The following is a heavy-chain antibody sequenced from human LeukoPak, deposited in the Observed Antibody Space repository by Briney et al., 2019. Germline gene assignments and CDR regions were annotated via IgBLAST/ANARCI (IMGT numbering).Heavy chain of an antibody. CDR3: ARDQLWRRFYDY. J-gene: IGHJ4*02. V-gene: IGHV4-34*01. CDR1: GGSFSGYY. D-gene: IGHD3-3*01. CDR2: INHSGST. Sequence: PSETLSLTCAVYGGSFSGYYWSWIRQPPGKGLEWIGEINHSGSTNYNPSLKSRVTISVDTSKNQFSLKLSSVTAADTAVYYCARDQLWRRFYDYWGQGTLVTVSP.